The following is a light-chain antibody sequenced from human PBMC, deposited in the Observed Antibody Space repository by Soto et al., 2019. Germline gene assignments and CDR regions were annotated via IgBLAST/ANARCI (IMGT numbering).Light chain of an antibody. J-gene: IGKJ4*02. CDR1: QTVSRC. CDR3: QQYNSSSRT. CDR2: DAS. V-gene: IGKV1-5*01. Sequence: DIQMTQSPSTLSSFLGDRVTITCRASQTVSRCLSWYQQKPGKAPQLLIYDASSLESGVPSRFSGSGSGTDFTLTISGLEPNDFATYYCQQYNSSSRTFGRGTKVEIK.